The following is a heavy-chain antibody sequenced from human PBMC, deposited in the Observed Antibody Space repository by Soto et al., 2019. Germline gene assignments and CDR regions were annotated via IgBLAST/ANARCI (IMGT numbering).Heavy chain of an antibody. D-gene: IGHD3-22*01. Sequence: GGSLRLSCSASGFTFSGSAMPWVRQASGKGLEWVGRNRSKANSYAPAYAASVKGRFTISRDDSKNTAYLQMNSQKNEDTAVYYCTRQMGGWYYDSSGYSDFFDYWGQGTLVSVSS. J-gene: IGHJ4*02. CDR1: GFTFSGSA. CDR2: NRSKANSYAP. V-gene: IGHV3-73*01. CDR3: TRQMGGWYYDSSGYSDFFDY.